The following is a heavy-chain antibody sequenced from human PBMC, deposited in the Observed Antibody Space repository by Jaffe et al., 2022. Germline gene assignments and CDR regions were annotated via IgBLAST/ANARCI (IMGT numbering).Heavy chain of an antibody. CDR1: GYSISSGYY. D-gene: IGHD3-22*01. CDR2: IYHSGST. CDR3: ARCNTYYYDSSGYYPHNWFDP. J-gene: IGHJ5*02. V-gene: IGHV4-38-2*01. Sequence: QVQLQESGPGLVKPSETLSLTCAVSGYSISSGYYWGWIRQPPGKGLEWIGSIYHSGSTYYNPSLKSRVTISVDTSKNQFSLKLSSVTAADTAVYYCARCNTYYYDSSGYYPHNWFDPWGQGTLVTVSS.